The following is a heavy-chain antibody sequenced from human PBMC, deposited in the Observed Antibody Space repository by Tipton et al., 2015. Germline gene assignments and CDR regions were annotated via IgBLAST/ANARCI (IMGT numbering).Heavy chain of an antibody. CDR3: ARQGTVVVIGMSHYYYYGMDV. Sequence: GLVKPSETLSLNCNVSGGSISSSSHHWAWIRQPPGKGLEWIGHIYYTGSTNYNPSLKSRVTISLDTSENQFSLKLSSVTAADTTVYYCARQGTVVVIGMSHYYYYGMDVWGQGTTVTVSS. J-gene: IGHJ6*02. CDR1: GGSISSSSHH. V-gene: IGHV4-39*01. CDR2: IYYTGST. D-gene: IGHD2-21*01.